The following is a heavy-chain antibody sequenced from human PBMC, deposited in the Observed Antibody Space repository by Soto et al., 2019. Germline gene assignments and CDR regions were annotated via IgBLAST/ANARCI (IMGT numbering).Heavy chain of an antibody. D-gene: IGHD3-10*01. Sequence: QVQLVQSGAEVKKPGSSVKVSCKASGGTFSSYTISWVRQAPGQGLEWMGRIIPILGIANYAQKFQGRVTITADKSTSTAYMELSSMRSEDTSVYYCARFRGSYGMDVWGQGTTVTVSS. J-gene: IGHJ6*02. CDR2: IIPILGIA. CDR1: GGTFSSYT. V-gene: IGHV1-69*02. CDR3: ARFRGSYGMDV.